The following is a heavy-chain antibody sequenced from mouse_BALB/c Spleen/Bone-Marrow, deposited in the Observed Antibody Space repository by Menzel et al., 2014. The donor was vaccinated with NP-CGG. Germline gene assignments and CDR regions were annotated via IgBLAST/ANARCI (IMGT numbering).Heavy chain of an antibody. J-gene: IGHJ4*01. CDR2: INPSNGRT. Sequence: VQLQESGAEMVKPGASVKLSCKASGNTFTSYWMHWVKQRPGQGLEWIGEINPSNGRTNYNEKFKSKATLTVDKSSSTAYMQLSRLTSEDSTVYFCTRDAMDYWGQGTSVTVSS. V-gene: IGHV1S81*02. CDR1: GNTFTSYW. CDR3: TRDAMDY.